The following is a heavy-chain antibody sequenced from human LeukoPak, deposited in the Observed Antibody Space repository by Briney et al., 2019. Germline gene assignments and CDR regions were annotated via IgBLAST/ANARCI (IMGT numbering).Heavy chain of an antibody. CDR3: ARGPLPLEYCSGGSCYYFAFDI. CDR1: GGSVSSGSYY. D-gene: IGHD2-15*01. J-gene: IGHJ3*02. V-gene: IGHV4-61*01. CDR2: IYYSGST. Sequence: PSETLSLTCTVSGGSVSSGSYYWSWIRQPPGKGLEWIGYIYYSGSTNYNPSFKSRVTISVDTSKNQFSLKLSSVTAADTAVYYCARGPLPLEYCSGGSCYYFAFDIWGQGTMVTVSS.